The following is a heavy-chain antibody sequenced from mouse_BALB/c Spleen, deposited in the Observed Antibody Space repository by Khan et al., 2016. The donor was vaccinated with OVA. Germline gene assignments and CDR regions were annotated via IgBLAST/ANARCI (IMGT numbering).Heavy chain of an antibody. CDR2: ICSGGSYT. J-gene: IGHJ2*01. D-gene: IGHD2-1*01. CDR3: ARQPGNYASDAPFDY. V-gene: IGHV5-6*01. CDR1: GFTFSGYG. Sequence: EVELVESGGELVKPGGSLKLSCSASGFTFSGYGMSWVRQTPDKRLEWVATICSGGSYTYYPDSVKGRFTISRDNAENTLYLQMDRLRSADTAMDYCARQPGNYASDAPFDYWGQGTTLTVSS.